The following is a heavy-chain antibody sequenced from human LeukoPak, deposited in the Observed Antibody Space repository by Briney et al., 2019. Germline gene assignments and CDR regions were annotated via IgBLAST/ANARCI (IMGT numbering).Heavy chain of an antibody. V-gene: IGHV3-30*18. J-gene: IGHJ4*02. CDR3: AKDLATKYTLHY. CDR2: ISFDGNVK. D-gene: IGHD6-6*01. CDR1: GFTFRSDA. Sequence: GGSLRLSCAASGFTFRSDAMHWVRQAPGKGLEWVAFISFDGNVKYFADSVKGRFTISRDNSKNTLYLRMNSLRAEDTAVYYCAKDLATKYTLHYWGQGTLVTVSS.